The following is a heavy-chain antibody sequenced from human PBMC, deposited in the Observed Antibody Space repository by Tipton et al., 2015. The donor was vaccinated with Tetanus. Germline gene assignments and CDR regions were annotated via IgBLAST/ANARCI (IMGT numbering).Heavy chain of an antibody. J-gene: IGHJ4*02. V-gene: IGHV4-59*12. D-gene: IGHD1-26*01. Sequence: TLSLTCTVSGGSISTYHWNWIRQSPGKGLEWIGYIDYFGSTKYNPSLKSRVAMSVDTSKNQLSLRLTSVTAADTAVYYCARGLDQFKSGNLWGQGTLVTVSS. CDR1: GGSISTYH. CDR2: IDYFGST. CDR3: ARGLDQFKSGNL.